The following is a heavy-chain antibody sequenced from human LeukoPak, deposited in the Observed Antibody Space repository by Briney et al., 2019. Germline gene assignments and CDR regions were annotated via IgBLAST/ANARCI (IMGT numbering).Heavy chain of an antibody. D-gene: IGHD3-3*01. CDR1: GFTFSSYG. V-gene: IGHV3-30*18. Sequence: GGSLRLSCAASGFTFSSYGMYWVRQAPGKGLEWVAFISYDGSNKYYADSVKGRFTISRDNSKNTLYLQMNSLRAEDTAVYYCAKDLRFLEWLPQNPDYWGQGTLVTVSS. CDR3: AKDLRFLEWLPQNPDY. CDR2: ISYDGSNK. J-gene: IGHJ4*02.